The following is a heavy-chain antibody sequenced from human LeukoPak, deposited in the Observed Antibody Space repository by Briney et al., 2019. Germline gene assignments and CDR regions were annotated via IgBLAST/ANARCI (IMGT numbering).Heavy chain of an antibody. D-gene: IGHD3-9*01. Sequence: PSETLSLTCTVSGYSIYSGYYWSWIRQPPGKGLEWIGEINHSGSTNYNPSLKSRVTISVDTSKNQFSLKLSSVTAADTAVYYCARGLVWDDIFDYYYYYYMDVWGKGTTVTVSS. CDR3: ARGLVWDDIFDYYYYYYMDV. V-gene: IGHV4-34*01. J-gene: IGHJ6*03. CDR1: GYSIYSGYY. CDR2: INHSGST.